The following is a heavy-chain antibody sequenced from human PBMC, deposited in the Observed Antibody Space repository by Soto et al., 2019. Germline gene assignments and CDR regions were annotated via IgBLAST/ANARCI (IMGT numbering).Heavy chain of an antibody. V-gene: IGHV3-64D*08. CDR1: GFTFSSYA. D-gene: IGHD5-12*01. J-gene: IGHJ4*02. CDR2: ISSNGGST. Sequence: GGSLRLSCSASGFTFSSYAMHWVRQAPGKGLEYVSAISSNGGSTYYADSVKGRFTISRDNSKNTLYLQMSSLRAEDTAVYYCVSLGVDIVATLHYWGQGTLVTVSS. CDR3: VSLGVDIVATLHY.